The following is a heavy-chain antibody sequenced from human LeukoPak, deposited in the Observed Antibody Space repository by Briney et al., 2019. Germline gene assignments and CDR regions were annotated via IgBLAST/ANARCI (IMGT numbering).Heavy chain of an antibody. CDR1: GFTFSSYA. D-gene: IGHD4-23*01. Sequence: GGSLRLSCAASGFTFSSYAMSWVRQAPGKGLEWVSAISGSGGSTYYADSVKGRFTISRDNAKNSLYLQMSSLRAEDTAVYYCARFSPYIVTPVAPYFDYWGQGTLVTVSS. V-gene: IGHV3-23*01. J-gene: IGHJ4*02. CDR3: ARFSPYIVTPVAPYFDY. CDR2: ISGSGGST.